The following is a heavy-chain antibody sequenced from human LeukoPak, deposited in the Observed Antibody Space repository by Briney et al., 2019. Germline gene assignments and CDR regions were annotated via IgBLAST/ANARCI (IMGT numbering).Heavy chain of an antibody. Sequence: GGSLRLSCAASGFTFSSYGMHWVRQAPGKGLEWVAVIWYDGSNKYYADSVKGWFTISRDNSKNTLYLQMNSLRAEDTAVYYCAKALIAVAGEFDYWGQGTLVTVSS. D-gene: IGHD6-19*01. CDR3: AKALIAVAGEFDY. CDR1: GFTFSSYG. J-gene: IGHJ4*02. CDR2: IWYDGSNK. V-gene: IGHV3-33*06.